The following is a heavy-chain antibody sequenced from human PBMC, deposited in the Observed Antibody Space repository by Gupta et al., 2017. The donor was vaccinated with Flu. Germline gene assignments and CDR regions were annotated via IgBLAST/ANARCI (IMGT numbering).Heavy chain of an antibody. CDR2: IKSKTDGGTT. CDR3: TTDTYGDYYFDY. CDR1: GFTFSNAW. V-gene: IGHV3-15*01. J-gene: IGHJ4*02. D-gene: IGHD4-17*01. Sequence: EVQLVESGGGLVKPGGSLRLSWAASGFTFSNAWMSWVRQAPGKGLEWVGRIKSKTDGGTTDYAAPVKGRFTISRDDSKNTLYLQMNSLKTEDTAVYYCTTDTYGDYYFDYWGQGTLVTGSS.